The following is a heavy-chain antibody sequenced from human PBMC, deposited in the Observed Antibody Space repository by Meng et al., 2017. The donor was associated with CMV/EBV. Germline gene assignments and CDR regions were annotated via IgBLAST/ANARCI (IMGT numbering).Heavy chain of an antibody. Sequence: SVKVSCKASGGTFSSYAISWVRQAPGQGLEWMGGIIPILGIANYAQKFQGRVTITADKSTSTAYMELSSLRSDDTAVYYCARLDCSSTSCYKLGWLDPWGQGTLVTVSS. D-gene: IGHD2-2*01. V-gene: IGHV1-69*10. J-gene: IGHJ5*02. CDR1: GGTFSSYA. CDR3: ARLDCSSTSCYKLGWLDP. CDR2: IIPILGIA.